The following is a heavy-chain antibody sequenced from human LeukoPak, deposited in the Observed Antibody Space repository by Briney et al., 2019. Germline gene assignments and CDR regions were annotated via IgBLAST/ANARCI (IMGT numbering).Heavy chain of an antibody. D-gene: IGHD3-10*01. CDR1: GFTFSSYS. CDR2: ISSSSSYI. CDR3: ARDTMVRGRGNWFDP. J-gene: IGHJ5*02. V-gene: IGHV3-21*01. Sequence: PGGSLRLSCAASGFTFSSYSMNWVRQAPGKGLEWVSSISSSSSYIYYADSVKGRFTISRDNSKNTLYLQMNSLRAEDTAVYYCARDTMVRGRGNWFDPWGQGTLVTVSS.